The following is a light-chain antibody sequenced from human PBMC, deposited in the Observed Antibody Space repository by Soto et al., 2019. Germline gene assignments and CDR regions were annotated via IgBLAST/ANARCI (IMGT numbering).Light chain of an antibody. CDR1: QSVSSSD. CDR2: GTS. Sequence: EIVLTQSPGTLSLSPGERATLSCRASQSVSSSDLAWYQQRPGQAPWLLIYGTSTRATGIPDRFSGSASGIDFTLTISRLEPEDFAVYYCQHYGSSRTFGQGTKVEIK. V-gene: IGKV3-20*01. CDR3: QHYGSSRT. J-gene: IGKJ1*01.